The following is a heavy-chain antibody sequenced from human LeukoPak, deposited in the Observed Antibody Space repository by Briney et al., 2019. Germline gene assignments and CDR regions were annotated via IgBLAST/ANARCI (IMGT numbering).Heavy chain of an antibody. Sequence: GGSLRLSCAASGFTFSSYSMNWVRQAPGKGLEWVSSISSSSRYIYYADSVKGRFTISRDNAKNSLYLQMNSLRAEDTAVYYCARDPFPWGYCSSTSCYRTNWFDPWGQGTLVTVSS. CDR1: GFTFSSYS. J-gene: IGHJ5*02. V-gene: IGHV3-21*01. CDR3: ARDPFPWGYCSSTSCYRTNWFDP. CDR2: ISSSSRYI. D-gene: IGHD2-2*01.